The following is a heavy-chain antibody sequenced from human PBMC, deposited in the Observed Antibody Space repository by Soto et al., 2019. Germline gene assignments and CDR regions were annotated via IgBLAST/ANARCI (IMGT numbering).Heavy chain of an antibody. CDR2: ITGITGST. CDR1: GFTFSNFA. CDR3: VKDTSSSPYYMDV. D-gene: IGHD2-2*01. V-gene: IGHV3-23*01. J-gene: IGHJ6*03. Sequence: EVQVLESGGGSVQPGGSLRLSCAASGFTFSNFAMGWVRHAPGKGLEWVSEITGITGSTYYADSVRGRFFISRDNSKNTLHLQMNSLRVEDTAVYYCVKDTSSSPYYMDVWGKGTTVTVSS.